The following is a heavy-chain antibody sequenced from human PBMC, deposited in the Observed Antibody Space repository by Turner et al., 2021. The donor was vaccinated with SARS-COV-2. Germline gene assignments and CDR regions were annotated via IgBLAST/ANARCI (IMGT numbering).Heavy chain of an antibody. CDR2: IYYSGST. V-gene: IGHV4-39*01. CDR3: ARNSPKWYYYDSSGYEDY. CDR1: GGSISSRSYF. Sequence: QLQLQESGPGLVKPSETLSLTCTVSGGSISSRSYFWGWIRQPPGKGLEWIGSIYYSGSTYHNPSLKSRVTISVDTSKNQFALKMSSVKEEDTAVYYCARNSPKWYYYDSSGYEDYWGQGTLVTVSS. D-gene: IGHD3-22*01. J-gene: IGHJ4*02.